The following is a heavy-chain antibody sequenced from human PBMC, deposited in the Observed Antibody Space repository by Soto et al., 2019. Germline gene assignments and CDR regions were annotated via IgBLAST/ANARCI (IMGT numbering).Heavy chain of an antibody. CDR2: ISPYNGNT. CDR1: GYTFTSYG. Sequence: QVQLVQSGAEVKKPGASVKVSCKASGYTFTSYGISWVRQAPGQGLEWMGWISPYNGNTNYAQNLQDRVTMTTDTSTSTAYMELRSLRSDDTAVYYCARDRRYNWNYGWFDPWGQGTLVTVSS. V-gene: IGHV1-18*01. CDR3: ARDRRYNWNYGWFDP. D-gene: IGHD1-7*01. J-gene: IGHJ5*02.